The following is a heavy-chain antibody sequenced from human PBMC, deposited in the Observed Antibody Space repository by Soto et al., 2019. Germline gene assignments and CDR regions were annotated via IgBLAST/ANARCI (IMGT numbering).Heavy chain of an antibody. Sequence: QVQLMQSGAEVKKPGASVKVSCKASGCTFPDYHIHWVRQAPGQGLGWMGWINPKSGDTNFAEKFQGWVTMTRDGAISTAYLELGSLKSDATAVYYCATQNSDYGSGTYSYWGQGTRVTVSS. CDR1: GCTFPDYH. CDR3: ATQNSDYGSGTYSY. J-gene: IGHJ4*02. V-gene: IGHV1-2*04. CDR2: INPKSGDT. D-gene: IGHD3-10*01.